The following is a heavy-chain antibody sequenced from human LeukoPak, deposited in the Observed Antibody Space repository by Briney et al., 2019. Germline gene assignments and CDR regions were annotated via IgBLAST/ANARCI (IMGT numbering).Heavy chain of an antibody. Sequence: PSETLSLTCTVSGGSISSSYYNWGLIRQPPGKGLEWIGTIWHSGSTYYNASLESRVTISVDTSKNLFSLNLRSVTAADTAVYYCASVPVPGISGYSYFDSWGQGILVTVSS. CDR3: ASVPVPGISGYSYFDS. D-gene: IGHD5-12*01. CDR2: IWHSGST. J-gene: IGHJ4*02. CDR1: GGSISSSYYN. V-gene: IGHV4-39*01.